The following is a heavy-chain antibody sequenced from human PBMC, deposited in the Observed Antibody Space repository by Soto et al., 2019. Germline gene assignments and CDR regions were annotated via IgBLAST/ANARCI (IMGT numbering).Heavy chain of an antibody. J-gene: IGHJ6*02. CDR2: IGTAGDT. CDR3: AREGPQMATMGYYYYGMDV. CDR1: GFTFSSYD. V-gene: IGHV3-13*01. Sequence: GGSLRLSCAASGFTFSSYDMHWVRQATGKGLEWVSAIGTAGDTYYPGSVKGRFTISRENAKNSLYLQMNSLRAEDTAVYYCAREGPQMATMGYYYYGMDVWGQGTTVTVSS. D-gene: IGHD3-10*01.